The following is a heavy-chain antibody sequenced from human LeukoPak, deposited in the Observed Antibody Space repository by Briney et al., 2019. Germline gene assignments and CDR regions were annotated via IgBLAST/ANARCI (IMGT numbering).Heavy chain of an antibody. CDR1: GFALSSHW. J-gene: IGHJ6*02. V-gene: IGHV3-7*03. CDR3: ARNNGMDV. CDR2: VNRDGSET. Sequence: GGSLRLSCAASGFALSSHWMTWVRQVPGRGPEWVANVNRDGSETYYLDSVKGRFTIPKDNAKNSLHLQMNSLRAEDTALYHCARNNGMDVWGQGTTVIVSS.